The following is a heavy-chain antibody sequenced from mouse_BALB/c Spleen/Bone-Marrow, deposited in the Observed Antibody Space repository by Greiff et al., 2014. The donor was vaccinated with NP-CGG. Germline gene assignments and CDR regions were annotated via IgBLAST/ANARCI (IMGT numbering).Heavy chain of an antibody. CDR2: ISDGGGYT. Sequence: DVKLVESGGGLVKPGGSLKLSCAASGFTFSDYYMYWVRQTPEKRLGWVATISDGGGYTYYPDSVWGRFTISRDNAKNNLYLQMSSLKSEDTAMYYCARSGERYGAMDYWGQGTSVTVFS. V-gene: IGHV5-4*02. CDR1: GFTFSDYY. J-gene: IGHJ4*01. CDR3: ARSGERYGAMDY. D-gene: IGHD2-10*02.